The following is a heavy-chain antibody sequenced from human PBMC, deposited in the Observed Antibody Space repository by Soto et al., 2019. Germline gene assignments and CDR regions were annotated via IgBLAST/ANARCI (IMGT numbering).Heavy chain of an antibody. V-gene: IGHV5-51*01. CDR1: GYTFSSYW. D-gene: IGHD3-22*01. Sequence: GESLKISFKGSGYTFSSYWIGWVRQMPGKGLEWMGIIYPGDSDTRYSPSFQGQVTISADKSISTVYIQWSSLKASDTAMYYCAITRDSSRQFFFDHWGQGTLVTVSS. J-gene: IGHJ4*02. CDR2: IYPGDSDT. CDR3: AITRDSSRQFFFDH.